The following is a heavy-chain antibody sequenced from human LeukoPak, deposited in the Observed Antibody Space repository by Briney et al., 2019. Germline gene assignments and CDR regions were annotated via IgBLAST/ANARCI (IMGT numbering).Heavy chain of an antibody. D-gene: IGHD5-12*01. Sequence: PGGSLRLSCAASGFTFSSYEMNWVRQAPGKGLGWVSYISGSGSTIYYADSVKGRFTISRDNAKNSLYLQMNSLRAEDTAVYYCARSRDSGYAFDYWGQGTLVTVSS. J-gene: IGHJ4*02. CDR1: GFTFSSYE. V-gene: IGHV3-48*03. CDR2: ISGSGSTI. CDR3: ARSRDSGYAFDY.